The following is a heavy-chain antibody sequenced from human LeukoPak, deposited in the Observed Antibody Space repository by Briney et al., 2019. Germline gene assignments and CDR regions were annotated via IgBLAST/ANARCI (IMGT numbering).Heavy chain of an antibody. J-gene: IGHJ4*02. CDR3: ARDQEQGYYYDSSGYYHFDY. CDR1: GYTFSNFG. CDR2: ISAYNGNT. Sequence: GASVKVSCKTSGYTFSNFGISWVRQAPGQGLEWMGWISAYNGNTNYAQKLQGRVTMTTDTSTSTAYMELRSLRSDDTAVYYCARDQEQGYYYDSSGYYHFDYWGQGTLVTVSS. D-gene: IGHD3-22*01. V-gene: IGHV1-18*01.